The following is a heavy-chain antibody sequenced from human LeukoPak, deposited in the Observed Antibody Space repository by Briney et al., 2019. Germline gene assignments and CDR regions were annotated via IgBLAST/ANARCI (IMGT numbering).Heavy chain of an antibody. J-gene: IGHJ4*02. CDR2: IYNSGST. CDR1: GASITSHY. CDR3: TRGYNSGWHDY. V-gene: IGHV4-59*08. Sequence: SETLSLTCRVSGASITSHYWSWIRQPPGKGPECIGYIYNSGSTNYNPSLKSRVTISIDTSKNQFSLRLSSVTAADTAVYYCTRGYNSGWHDYWGQGTLVTVSS. D-gene: IGHD6-19*01.